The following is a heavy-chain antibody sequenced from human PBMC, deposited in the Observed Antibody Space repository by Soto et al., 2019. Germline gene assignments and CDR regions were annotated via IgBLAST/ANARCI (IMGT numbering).Heavy chain of an antibody. D-gene: IGHD3-10*01. CDR1: GFTFSSYA. CDR3: ARGNYGPDY. V-gene: IGHV3-66*01. J-gene: IGHJ4*02. CDR2: IYSGGST. Sequence: LRLSCAASGFTFSSYAMSWVRQAPGKGLEWVSVIYSGGSTYYADSVKGRFTISRDNAKNTLFMQMDSLRAEDMGVYYCARGNYGPDYWGQGTLVTVSS.